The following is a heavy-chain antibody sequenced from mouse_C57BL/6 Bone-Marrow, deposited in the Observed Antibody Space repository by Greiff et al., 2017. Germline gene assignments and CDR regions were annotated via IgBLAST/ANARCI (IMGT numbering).Heavy chain of an antibody. CDR1: GYTFTSYG. Sequence: QVHVKQSGAELARPGASVKLSCKASGYTFTSYGISWVKQRTGQGLEWIGEIYPRSGNTYYNEKFKGKATLTADKSSSTAYMELRSLTSEDSAVYFCARWTRNYYGSSPDYWGQGTTLTVSS. J-gene: IGHJ2*01. V-gene: IGHV1-81*01. D-gene: IGHD1-1*01. CDR3: ARWTRNYYGSSPDY. CDR2: IYPRSGNT.